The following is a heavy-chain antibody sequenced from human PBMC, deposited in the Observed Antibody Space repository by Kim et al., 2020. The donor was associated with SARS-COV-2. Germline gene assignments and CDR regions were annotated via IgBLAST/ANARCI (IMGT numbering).Heavy chain of an antibody. CDR1: GFTFSNSP. Sequence: GGSLRLSCAASGFTFSNSPMSWVRQAPGEGLEWVSTIDGRGDTTYYPGSVKGRFTISRDNSKNPLYLQMNNLRAEDTAVYFCAKSGQLDDWGQGTLVTVSS. V-gene: IGHV3-23*01. D-gene: IGHD5-12*01. CDR2: IDGRGDTT. J-gene: IGHJ4*02. CDR3: AKSGQLDD.